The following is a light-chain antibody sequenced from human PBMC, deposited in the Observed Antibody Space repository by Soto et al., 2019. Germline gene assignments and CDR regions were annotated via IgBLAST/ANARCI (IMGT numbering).Light chain of an antibody. CDR1: SSNIGAGFD. Sequence: QSVLTQPPSVSGAPGQRVTISCTGSSSNIGAGFDVCWYQQVLGTAPKLLIYANNHRPSGVPDRFSGSKSGTSASLVITGLETQDEADYYCQSYDSRLNTYWVFGGGTKLTVL. CDR3: QSYDSRLNTYWV. J-gene: IGLJ3*02. V-gene: IGLV1-40*01. CDR2: ANN.